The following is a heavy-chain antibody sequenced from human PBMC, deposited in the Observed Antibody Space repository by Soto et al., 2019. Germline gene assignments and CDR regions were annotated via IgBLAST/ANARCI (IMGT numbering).Heavy chain of an antibody. CDR1: GYTFTSYG. CDR2: ISAYNGNT. D-gene: IGHD3-10*01. J-gene: IGHJ5*02. CDR3: ARDYYGSGRLNAHNWFDP. Sequence: ASVKVSCKASGYTFTSYGISWVRQAPGQGLEWMGWISAYNGNTNYAQKHQGRVTMTTDTSTSTAYMELRSLRSDDTAVYYCARDYYGSGRLNAHNWFDPWGQGTLVTVSS. V-gene: IGHV1-18*01.